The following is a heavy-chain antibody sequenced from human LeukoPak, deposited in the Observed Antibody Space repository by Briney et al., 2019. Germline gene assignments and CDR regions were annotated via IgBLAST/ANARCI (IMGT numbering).Heavy chain of an antibody. Sequence: PGGSLRLSCAASGVTFSSYWMHWVRQAPGKGLVWVSRINSDGSSTSYADSVKGRFTISRDNAKNTLYLQMNSLRAEDTAVYYCASLPRYYDSSGYQWEDYWGQGTLVTVSS. J-gene: IGHJ4*02. CDR2: INSDGSST. V-gene: IGHV3-74*01. D-gene: IGHD3-22*01. CDR1: GVTFSSYW. CDR3: ASLPRYYDSSGYQWEDY.